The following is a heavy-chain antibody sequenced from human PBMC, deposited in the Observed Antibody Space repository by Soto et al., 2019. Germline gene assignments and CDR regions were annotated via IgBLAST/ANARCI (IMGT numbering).Heavy chain of an antibody. V-gene: IGHV3-30-3*01. J-gene: IGHJ4*02. CDR3: ERDPKTSGGQHWAFNYFAS. CDR1: GFSFSISP. CDR2: ISYDGTNK. D-gene: IGHD7-27*01. Sequence: QVQLVESGGGVVQPGRSLRLSCAASGFSFSISPMHWVRQAPGKGPEWVAVISYDGTNKFYADSVKGRFTISRDNSKSTLYLQVDSMRPEDAAVYYCERDPKTSGGQHWAFNYFASWGQGTLVTVSS.